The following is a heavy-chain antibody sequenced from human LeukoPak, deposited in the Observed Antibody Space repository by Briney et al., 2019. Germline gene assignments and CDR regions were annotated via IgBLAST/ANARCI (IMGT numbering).Heavy chain of an antibody. CDR2: ISGSGGST. J-gene: IGHJ4*02. D-gene: IGHD4-17*01. V-gene: IGHV3-23*01. CDR1: GFTFSSYA. CDR3: AKDLFRGVTTASDY. Sequence: RPGGSPRLSCVASGFTFSSYAMSCVRQAPGKGLEWVSAISGSGGSTYYADSVKGRFTISRDNSKNTLYLQMNSLRAEDTAVYYCAKDLFRGVTTASDYWGQGTLVTVSS.